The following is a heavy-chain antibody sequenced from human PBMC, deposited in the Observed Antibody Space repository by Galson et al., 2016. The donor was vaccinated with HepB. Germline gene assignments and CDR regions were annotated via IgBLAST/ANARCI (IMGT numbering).Heavy chain of an antibody. Sequence: SLRLSCAASGFTFSSYAMSWVRQAPGKGLEWVSAISESGDSSYYADSVKGRFTISRDNSKNTLYLQMISLRAEDMAVYYCAKTMVRGNFDYWGQGTLVTVSS. CDR3: AKTMVRGNFDY. CDR2: ISESGDSS. J-gene: IGHJ4*02. CDR1: GFTFSSYA. V-gene: IGHV3-23*01. D-gene: IGHD3-10*01.